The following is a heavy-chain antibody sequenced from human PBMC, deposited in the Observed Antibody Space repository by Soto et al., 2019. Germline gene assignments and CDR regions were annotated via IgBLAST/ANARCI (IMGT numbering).Heavy chain of an antibody. D-gene: IGHD2-2*01. J-gene: IGHJ4*02. CDR2: TYYRSKWYN. CDR3: ARGVYCSSTSCSPYYFDY. CDR1: GDSVSNNSAA. V-gene: IGHV6-1*01. Sequence: PSQTLSLTCAISGDSVSNNSAAWNWIRQSPSRGLEWLGRTYYRSKWYNDYAVSVKSRITINPDTSKSQFSLQLNSVTPEDTAVYYCARGVYCSSTSCSPYYFDYWGQGTLVTVSS.